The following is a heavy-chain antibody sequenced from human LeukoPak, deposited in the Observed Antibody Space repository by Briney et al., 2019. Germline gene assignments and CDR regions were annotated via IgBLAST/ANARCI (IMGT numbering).Heavy chain of an antibody. J-gene: IGHJ4*02. Sequence: PGGSLRLSCAASGFTVSSKYMTWVRQAPGKGLEWVSVIYSIGSTYYADSVKGRFTISRDDSKNTPYLQMNSLRAEDTAVYYCARAPSYDGYWGQGTLVTVSS. D-gene: IGHD5-12*01. V-gene: IGHV3-66*01. CDR2: IYSIGST. CDR3: ARAPSYDGY. CDR1: GFTVSSKY.